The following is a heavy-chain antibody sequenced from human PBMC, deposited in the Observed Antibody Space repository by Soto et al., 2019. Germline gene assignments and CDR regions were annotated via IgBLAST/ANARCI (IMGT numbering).Heavy chain of an antibody. CDR1: GFTFSDYY. D-gene: IGHD6-19*01. CDR3: ARHKHKQWLETGGNDAFDI. CDR2: ISSSGSTI. J-gene: IGHJ3*02. V-gene: IGHV3-11*01. Sequence: QVQLVESGGGLVKPGGSLRLSCAASGFTFSDYYMSWIRQAPGKGLEWVSYISSSGSTIYYADSVKGRFTISRDNAKNSLYLQTNSLRAEDTAVYYCARHKHKQWLETGGNDAFDIWGQGTMVTVSS.